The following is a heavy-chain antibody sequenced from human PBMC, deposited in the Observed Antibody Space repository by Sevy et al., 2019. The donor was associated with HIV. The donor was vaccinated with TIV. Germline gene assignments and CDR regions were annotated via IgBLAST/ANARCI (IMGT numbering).Heavy chain of an antibody. V-gene: IGHV3-23*01. D-gene: IGHD2-8*01. CDR1: GFTFSKYS. Sequence: GGSLRLSCAVSGFTFSKYSMSWVRQPPGKGLEWVSTLSFGCGEINYADSVKGRFTISRDNSNSSVYLQMNNLRPEDTAVYYCAREGCTKPHDYWGQGTLVTVSS. CDR3: AREGCTKPHDY. CDR2: LSFGCGEI. J-gene: IGHJ4*02.